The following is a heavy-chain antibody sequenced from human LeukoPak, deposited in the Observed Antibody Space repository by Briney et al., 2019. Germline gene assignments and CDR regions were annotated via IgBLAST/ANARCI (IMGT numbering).Heavy chain of an antibody. CDR3: AELGITMIGGV. D-gene: IGHD3-10*02. CDR2: ISGSSTDL. Sequence: GGSLRLSCAASGFTFSNYAMNWARQAPGKGLEWVSSISGSSTDLYYADSVKGRFTISRDNAKNSLYLQMNSLRAEDTAVYYCAELGITMIGGVWGKGTTVTISS. J-gene: IGHJ6*04. V-gene: IGHV3-21*01. CDR1: GFTFSNYA.